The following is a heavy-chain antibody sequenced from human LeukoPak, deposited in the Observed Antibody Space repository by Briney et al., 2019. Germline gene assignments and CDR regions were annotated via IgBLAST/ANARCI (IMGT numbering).Heavy chain of an antibody. J-gene: IGHJ3*02. CDR2: LHPEDGEA. D-gene: IGHD4-17*01. V-gene: IGHV1-24*01. CDR1: GYTLIYLA. Sequence: ASVKVSFKGSGYTLIYLAMHWVRQAPGKGREGMGGLHPEDGEAIYAQPLQGRVTMTEDTSTDTAYMELSSLGSEDTAVYYCATRNFGDYGAFDIWGQGTMVTVSS. CDR3: ATRNFGDYGAFDI.